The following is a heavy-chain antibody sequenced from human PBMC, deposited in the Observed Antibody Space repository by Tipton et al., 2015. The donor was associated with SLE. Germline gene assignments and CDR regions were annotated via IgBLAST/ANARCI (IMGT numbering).Heavy chain of an antibody. CDR2: IYYSGST. CDR3: ARGVDYYDSCGYYSFDY. CDR1: GGSISSSSYY. D-gene: IGHD3-22*01. V-gene: IGHV4-39*07. J-gene: IGHJ4*02. Sequence: TLSLTCTVSGGSISSSSYYWGWIRQPPGKGLEWIGRIYYSGSTYYNPSLKSRVTISVDTSKNQFSLKLSSVTAADTAVYYCARGVDYYDSCGYYSFDYWGQGTLVTVSS.